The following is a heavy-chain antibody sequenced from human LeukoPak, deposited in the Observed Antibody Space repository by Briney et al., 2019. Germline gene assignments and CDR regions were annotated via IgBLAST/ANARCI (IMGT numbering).Heavy chain of an antibody. D-gene: IGHD3-22*01. V-gene: IGHV3-23*01. J-gene: IGHJ4*02. CDR1: GLTFSSYA. Sequence: GGSLRLSCAASGLTFSSYAMSWVRQAPGKGLEWVSAISGSGGSTYYADSVKGRFTISRDNAKNSLYLQMNSLRAEDTAVYYCARASYYDSSGYYRYWGQGTLVTVSS. CDR3: ARASYYDSSGYYRY. CDR2: ISGSGGST.